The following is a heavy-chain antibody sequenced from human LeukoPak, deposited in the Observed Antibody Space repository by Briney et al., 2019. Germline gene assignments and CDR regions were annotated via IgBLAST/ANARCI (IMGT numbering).Heavy chain of an antibody. V-gene: IGHV4-39*01. J-gene: IGHJ4*02. CDR2: VYNGGST. Sequence: SETLSLTCTVSGGSISSSSYHWGWIRQPPGKGLEWSGSVYNGGSTYYNPSLESRVTVSVDTSKNQFSLKLSSVTAADTAIYYCARLGSSSGRYYFGYWGQGTLVTVSS. D-gene: IGHD6-6*01. CDR3: ARLGSSSGRYYFGY. CDR1: GGSISSSSYH.